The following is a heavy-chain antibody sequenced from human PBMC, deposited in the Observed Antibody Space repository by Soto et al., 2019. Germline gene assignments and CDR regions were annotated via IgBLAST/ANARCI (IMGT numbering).Heavy chain of an antibody. CDR3: ARGYFDWLLPFDY. CDR1: GGSISSGGYY. V-gene: IGHV4-31*03. J-gene: IGHJ4*02. CDR2: IYYSGST. D-gene: IGHD3-9*01. Sequence: SETLSLTCTVSGGSISSGGYYWSWIRQHPGKGLEWIGYIYYSGSTYYNPSLKSRVTISVDTSKNQFSLKLSSVTAADTAVYYCARGYFDWLLPFDYWGQGTLVTVSS.